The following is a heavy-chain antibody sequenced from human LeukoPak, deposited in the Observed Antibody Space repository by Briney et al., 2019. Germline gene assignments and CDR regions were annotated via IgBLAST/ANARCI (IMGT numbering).Heavy chain of an antibody. CDR1: GFTFSSYE. CDR3: ARDGRWAHAPWAFDI. V-gene: IGHV3-48*03. Sequence: GGSLRLSCAASGFTFSSYEMNWVRQAPGKGLEWVSYISSSGSTIYYADSVKGRFTISRDNAKNSLYLQMNSLRAEDTAVYYCARDGRWAHAPWAFDIWGQGTMVTVSS. J-gene: IGHJ3*02. CDR2: ISSSGSTI. D-gene: IGHD5-24*01.